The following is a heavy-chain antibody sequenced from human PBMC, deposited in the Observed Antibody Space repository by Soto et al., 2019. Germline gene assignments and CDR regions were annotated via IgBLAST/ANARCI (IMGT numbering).Heavy chain of an antibody. V-gene: IGHV1-69*13. CDR2: IVPIYRTA. D-gene: IGHD6-25*01. Sequence: SVKVSCKASGGTFSSYRFNWVRQARGQGLEWLGGIVPIYRTADYAQKFQGRVTITADESTRTVYLELSSLKSQDTALYYCARDSGAKLSGSWGQGTLATVSS. J-gene: IGHJ4*02. CDR1: GGTFSSYR. CDR3: ARDSGAKLSGS.